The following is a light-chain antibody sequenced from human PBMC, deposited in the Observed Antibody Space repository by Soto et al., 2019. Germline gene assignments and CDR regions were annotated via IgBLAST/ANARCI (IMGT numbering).Light chain of an antibody. CDR2: GNS. J-gene: IGLJ3*02. CDR3: QSYDSSLSDL. CDR1: SSNIGAGYD. Sequence: QSVLTQPPSVSGAPGQRVTISCTGSSSNIGAGYDVHWYQQLPGTAPKLLIYGNSNRPSGVPDRFSGSKSGTSASLAITGLQAEDEADDSCQSYDSSLSDLFGGGTKLTVL. V-gene: IGLV1-40*01.